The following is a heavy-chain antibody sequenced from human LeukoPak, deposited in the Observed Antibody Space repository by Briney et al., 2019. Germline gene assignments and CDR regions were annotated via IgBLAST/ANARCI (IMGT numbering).Heavy chain of an antibody. J-gene: IGHJ4*02. Sequence: GGSLRLSCAASGFTFSSYNMNWVRQPPGKGLEWVSSISSSSGHIHYADSVKGRFTISRDNANNSLYLQMNSLRDEDTAVYYCARDPGTVADPSFDYWGQGSLVTVSS. CDR2: ISSSSGHI. V-gene: IGHV3-21*01. D-gene: IGHD6-19*01. CDR1: GFTFSSYN. CDR3: ARDPGTVADPSFDY.